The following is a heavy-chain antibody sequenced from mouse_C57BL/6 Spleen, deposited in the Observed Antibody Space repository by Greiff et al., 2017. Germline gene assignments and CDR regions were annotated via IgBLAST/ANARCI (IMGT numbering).Heavy chain of an antibody. J-gene: IGHJ2*01. D-gene: IGHD2-1*01. CDR2: IYPGSGST. CDR3: ARKGNGNYYVYY. Sequence: QVQLQQPGAELVQPGASVKMSCKASGYTFPSYWITWVKQRPGQGLEWIGDIYPGSGSTNYNEKLKRKATLTVDTSSSTAYMQLSSLTSEDSAVYYVARKGNGNYYVYYWGQGTTLTVSS. CDR1: GYTFPSYW. V-gene: IGHV1-55*01.